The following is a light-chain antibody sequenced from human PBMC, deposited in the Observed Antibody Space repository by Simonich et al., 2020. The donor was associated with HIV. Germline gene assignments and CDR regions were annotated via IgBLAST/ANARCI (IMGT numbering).Light chain of an antibody. Sequence: DIQMTQSPSSLSASVGNRVTITCRASQGISNYLAWYQQKPGKVPKLLIYDAYTLQSGVPSRFSGSGSGTHYTLTISSLQPEDFATYYCQQYYNIPRTFGQGTNLEIK. CDR2: DAY. CDR3: QQYYNIPRT. CDR1: QGISNY. V-gene: IGKV1-27*01. J-gene: IGKJ2*01.